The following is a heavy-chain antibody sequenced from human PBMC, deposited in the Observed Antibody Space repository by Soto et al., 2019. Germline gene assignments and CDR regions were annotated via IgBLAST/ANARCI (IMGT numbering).Heavy chain of an antibody. CDR2: IWYDGSNK. CDR3: ARGVENCSGGSCYFDY. CDR1: GFTFSTYG. Sequence: QEQLVESGGGVVQPGRSLRLSCAASGFTFSTYGMHWVRQAPGKGLEWVAVIWYDGSNKYYADSVKGRFTISRDNSKNTLYLQMNSLRAEDTAVYYCARGVENCSGGSCYFDYWGQGTLVTVSS. J-gene: IGHJ4*02. D-gene: IGHD2-15*01. V-gene: IGHV3-33*01.